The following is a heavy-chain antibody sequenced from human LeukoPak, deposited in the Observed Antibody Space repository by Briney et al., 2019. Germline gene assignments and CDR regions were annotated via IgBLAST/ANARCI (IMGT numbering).Heavy chain of an antibody. D-gene: IGHD6-19*01. Sequence: SETLSLTCTVSGGSITSSTYYWGWIRQPPGKGLEWIGSISYSGSTYYNPSLKSRVTISVDTSRNQFSLKLGSVTAADTAVYYCARHWRGWYSIDYWGQGTLVTVSS. CDR1: GGSITSSTYY. CDR3: ARHWRGWYSIDY. V-gene: IGHV4-39*01. CDR2: ISYSGST. J-gene: IGHJ4*02.